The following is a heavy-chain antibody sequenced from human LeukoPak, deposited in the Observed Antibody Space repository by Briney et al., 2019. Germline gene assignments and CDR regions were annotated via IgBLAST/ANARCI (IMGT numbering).Heavy chain of an antibody. CDR1: GYTFTTNG. J-gene: IGHJ4*02. D-gene: IGHD6-19*01. V-gene: IGHV1-18*04. CDR3: VGGIGWQPDY. CDR2: ISPYNGDT. Sequence: GASVKVSCRASGYTFTTNGISWVRQAPGQGLEWMAWISPYNGDTKYAQELQGRLTVTTDTSTSTAYMELRSLRSDDTAVYYCVGGIGWQPDYWGQGTLVTVSS.